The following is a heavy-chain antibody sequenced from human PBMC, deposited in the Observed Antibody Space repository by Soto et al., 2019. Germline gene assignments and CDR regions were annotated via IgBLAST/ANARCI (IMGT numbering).Heavy chain of an antibody. CDR1: GGTFSSYA. CDR3: ARDHTPDYYDSSGYKEDAFDI. V-gene: IGHV1-69*12. CDR2: IIPIFGTA. D-gene: IGHD3-22*01. J-gene: IGHJ3*02. Sequence: QVPLVQSGAEVKKPGSSVKVSCKASGGTFSSYAISWVRQAPGQGLEWMGGIIPIFGTANYAQKFQGRVTITADESTSTAYMELSSLRSEDTAVYYCARDHTPDYYDSSGYKEDAFDIWGQGTMVTVSS.